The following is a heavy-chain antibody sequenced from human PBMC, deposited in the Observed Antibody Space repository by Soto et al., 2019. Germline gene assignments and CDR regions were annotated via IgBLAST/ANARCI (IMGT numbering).Heavy chain of an antibody. CDR2: ISGSGGST. V-gene: IGHV3-23*01. Sequence: EVQLLESGGGLVQPGGSLRLSCAASGFTFSSYAMSWVRQAPGKGLEWVSAISGSGGSTYYADSVKGRFTISRDNSKNTLYLQMNSLRAEDTAVYYCAGSMTTVMWVDHYYGMDVWGQGTTVTVSS. CDR1: GFTFSSYA. CDR3: AGSMTTVMWVDHYYGMDV. D-gene: IGHD4-17*01. J-gene: IGHJ6*02.